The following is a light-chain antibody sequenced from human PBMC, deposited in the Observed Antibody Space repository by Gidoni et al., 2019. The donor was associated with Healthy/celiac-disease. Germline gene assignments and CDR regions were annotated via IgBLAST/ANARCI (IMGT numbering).Light chain of an antibody. V-gene: IGKV2-28*01. Sequence: DIVMTQSPLSLPVTPGEPASISCRSSQSLLHSNGYNYLDWYLQKPGQSPQLLIYLGSNRASGVPDRFSGSGSGTDFTLKSSRVEAEDVGVYYCMQGGFGQGTKVEIK. J-gene: IGKJ1*01. CDR3: MQGG. CDR2: LGS. CDR1: QSLLHSNGYNY.